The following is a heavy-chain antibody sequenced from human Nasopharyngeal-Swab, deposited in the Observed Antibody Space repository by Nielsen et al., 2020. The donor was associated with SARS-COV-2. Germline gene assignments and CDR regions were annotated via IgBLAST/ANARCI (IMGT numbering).Heavy chain of an antibody. CDR2: ISYDGSNK. Sequence: GESLKISCAASGFTFRSYAMHWVRQAPGKGLEWVAVISYDGSNKYYADSVKGRFTISRDNSKNTLYLQMNSLRAEDTAVYYCAKDRGIVVVIGFDYWGQGTLVTVSS. V-gene: IGHV3-30*04. D-gene: IGHD3-22*01. CDR3: AKDRGIVVVIGFDY. CDR1: GFTFRSYA. J-gene: IGHJ4*02.